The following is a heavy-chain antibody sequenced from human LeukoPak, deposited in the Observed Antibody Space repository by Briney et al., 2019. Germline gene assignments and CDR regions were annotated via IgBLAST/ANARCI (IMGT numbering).Heavy chain of an antibody. CDR3: ARGHNYYDSSGYYS. Sequence: ASVKVSCKASGYTFTSYGISWVRQAPGQGLEWMGRIIPILGIANYAQKFQGRVTITADKSTSTAYMELSSLRSEDTAVYYCARGHNYYDSSGYYSWGQGTLVTVSS. J-gene: IGHJ4*02. CDR1: GYTFTSYG. D-gene: IGHD3-22*01. V-gene: IGHV1-69*04. CDR2: IIPILGIA.